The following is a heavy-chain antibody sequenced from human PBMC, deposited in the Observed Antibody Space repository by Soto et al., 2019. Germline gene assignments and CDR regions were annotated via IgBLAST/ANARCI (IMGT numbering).Heavy chain of an antibody. CDR2: ISWNGESV. Sequence: DVQLVESGGGLVQPGRSLSLSCAASGFNFDDYAMHWVRQPPGKGLEWVAGISWNGESVSYADSVKGRFTISRDNAKNSLSLHMASRSAEDTAFYYCVKDTYLLVGATHFDFWGQGALVTVSS. D-gene: IGHD1-26*01. CDR1: GFNFDDYA. J-gene: IGHJ4*02. CDR3: VKDTYLLVGATHFDF. V-gene: IGHV3-9*01.